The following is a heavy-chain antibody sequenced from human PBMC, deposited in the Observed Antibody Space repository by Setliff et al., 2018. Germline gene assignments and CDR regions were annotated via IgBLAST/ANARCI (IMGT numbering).Heavy chain of an antibody. Sequence: LRLSCVGSGFTFSSHWLDWVRQAPGKGLEWVANINQYGTEKYYVDSVKGRFSVSRDNAKNSLYLQVNSLRVEDTGVYYCSTELGEWGQGTPVTVSS. D-gene: IGHD3-16*01. CDR1: GFTFSSHW. CDR3: STELGE. J-gene: IGHJ4*02. CDR2: INQYGTEK. V-gene: IGHV3-7*01.